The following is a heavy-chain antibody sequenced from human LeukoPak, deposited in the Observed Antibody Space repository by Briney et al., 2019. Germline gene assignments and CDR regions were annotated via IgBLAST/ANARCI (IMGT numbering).Heavy chain of an antibody. D-gene: IGHD6-19*01. Sequence: VASVKVSXKASGYTFTGYYMHWMRQAPGQGLEWMGRINPNSGGTNYAQKFQGRVTTTRDTSISPAYMEPSRLRADDTSVYYCARDWQWPEGDYWGQGTLVTVSS. J-gene: IGHJ4*02. CDR1: GYTFTGYY. CDR2: INPNSGGT. V-gene: IGHV1-2*06. CDR3: ARDWQWPEGDY.